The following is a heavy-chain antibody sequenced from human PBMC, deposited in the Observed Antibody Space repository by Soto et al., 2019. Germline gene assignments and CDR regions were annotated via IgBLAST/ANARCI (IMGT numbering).Heavy chain of an antibody. V-gene: IGHV3-23*01. D-gene: IGHD2-2*01. CDR3: ARGCGSPSCPYYLDV. J-gene: IGHJ6*03. Sequence: PGGSLRLSCAASGFTFSNYAMSWIRQAPGKGLEWVSTIRETGNTYYADSVRGRFATSRDNSENTLYLQMSSLRAEDTAVYYCARGCGSPSCPYYLDVWGKGTTVTVSS. CDR2: IRETGNT. CDR1: GFTFSNYA.